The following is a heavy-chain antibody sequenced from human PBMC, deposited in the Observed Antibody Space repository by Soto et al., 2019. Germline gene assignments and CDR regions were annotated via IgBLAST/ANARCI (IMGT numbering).Heavy chain of an antibody. V-gene: IGHV3-30*18. Sequence: QVQLVESGGGVVQPGRSLRLSCAASGFTFSRYGIHWVRQAPGKGLEWVAVISYDGNNKYYADSVKGRFTISRDDSKNTLYLQMTSLGAEDTAVYYCAKVSKEWDLYNAFDIWGQGTMVTVSS. CDR3: AKVSKEWDLYNAFDI. J-gene: IGHJ3*02. CDR1: GFTFSRYG. D-gene: IGHD1-26*01. CDR2: ISYDGNNK.